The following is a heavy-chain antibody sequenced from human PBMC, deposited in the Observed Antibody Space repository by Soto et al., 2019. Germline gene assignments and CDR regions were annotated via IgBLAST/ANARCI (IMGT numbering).Heavy chain of an antibody. V-gene: IGHV1-69*06. CDR3: ARTGSIAAAGYYYYGMDV. J-gene: IGHJ6*02. Sequence: QVQLVQSGAEVKKPGSSVKVSCKASGGTFSSYAISWVRQAPGQGLEWMGGIIPIFGTANYAQKFQGRVTITEDKSTSPAYMELSSLRSEDTAVYYCARTGSIAAAGYYYYGMDVWGQGTTVTVSS. CDR1: GGTFSSYA. D-gene: IGHD6-13*01. CDR2: IIPIFGTA.